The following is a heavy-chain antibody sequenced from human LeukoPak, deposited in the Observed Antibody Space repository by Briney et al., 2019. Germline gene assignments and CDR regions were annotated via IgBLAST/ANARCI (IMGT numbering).Heavy chain of an antibody. J-gene: IGHJ4*02. CDR2: INPSGGST. CDR3: ARVRQGGGGYFVY. V-gene: IGHV1-46*04. CDR1: GYTFTVYY. D-gene: IGHD3-10*01. Sequence: ASVKVSCKASGYTFTVYYMHWVRQAPGQGLEWMGIINPSGGSTSYAQKLQGRVTMTRDTSTSTVYMELSSLRSEDTAVYYCARVRQGGGGYFVYWRQGTLVTVSS.